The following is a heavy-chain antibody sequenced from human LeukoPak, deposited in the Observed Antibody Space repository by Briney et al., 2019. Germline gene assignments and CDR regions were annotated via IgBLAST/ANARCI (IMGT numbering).Heavy chain of an antibody. CDR3: ARSPQGTATTANWLDP. Sequence: PSETLSLTCTVSGGSISISDYYWGWTRQPPGRGLEWIGSMSYSGRTYYNPSLKTRVTVSLDTSKNQFSLNLISVTAADTAVYYCARSPQGTATTANWLDPWGQGTLVTVSS. V-gene: IGHV4-39*07. J-gene: IGHJ5*02. CDR1: GGSISISDYY. D-gene: IGHD4-17*01. CDR2: MSYSGRT.